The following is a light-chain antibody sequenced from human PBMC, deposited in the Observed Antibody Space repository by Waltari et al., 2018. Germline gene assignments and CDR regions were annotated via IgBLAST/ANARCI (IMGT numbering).Light chain of an antibody. CDR1: NIGSKS. CDR3: QVWDSSSDHRWV. J-gene: IGLJ3*02. CDR2: DDS. V-gene: IGLV3-21*04. Sequence: SYVLTQPPSVSVAPGKTARLTCGGNNIGSKSVHWYQEKPGQAPGLVIYDDSDRPSGIPARFSVSNSGNTATLTISRVEAGDEADDYCQVWDSSSDHRWVCGGGTKLTVL.